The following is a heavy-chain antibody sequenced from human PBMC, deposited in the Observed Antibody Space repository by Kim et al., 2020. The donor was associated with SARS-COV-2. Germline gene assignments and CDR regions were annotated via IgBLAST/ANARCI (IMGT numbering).Heavy chain of an antibody. D-gene: IGHD3-22*01. Sequence: SETLSLTCTVSGGSISSSSYYWGWIRQPPGKGLEWIGSIYYSGSTYYNPSLKSRVTISVDTSKNQFSLKLSSVTAADTAVYYCARDRGGSSGYYYYYYG. CDR1: GGSISSSSYY. CDR3: ARDRGGSSGYYYYYYG. CDR2: IYYSGST. V-gene: IGHV4-39*07. J-gene: IGHJ6*01.